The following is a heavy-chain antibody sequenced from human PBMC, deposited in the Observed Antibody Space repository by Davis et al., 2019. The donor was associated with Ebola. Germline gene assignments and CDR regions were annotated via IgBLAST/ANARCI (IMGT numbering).Heavy chain of an antibody. CDR3: ARAQLWLHY. Sequence: MPSETLSLTCTVSGGSISSSSYYWGWIRQPPGKGLEWFGSIYHSGSTYYNPSLKSRVTISVDTSKNQFSLKLSSVTAADTAVYYCARAQLWLHYWGQGTLVTVSS. CDR2: IYHSGST. V-gene: IGHV4-39*07. D-gene: IGHD5-18*01. CDR1: GGSISSSSYY. J-gene: IGHJ4*02.